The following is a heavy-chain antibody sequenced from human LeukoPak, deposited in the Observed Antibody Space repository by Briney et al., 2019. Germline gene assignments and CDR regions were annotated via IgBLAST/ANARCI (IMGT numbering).Heavy chain of an antibody. CDR1: GFTFSSYS. CDR3: ASIQYQPRF. J-gene: IGHJ4*02. V-gene: IGHV3-48*01. CDR2: ISSSSTI. Sequence: GGSLRLSCAASGFTFSSYSMNWVHQAPGKGLEWVSYISSSSTIYYADSVKGRFTISRDNAKNSLYLQMNSLRAEDTAVYYCASIQYQPRFWGQGTLVTVSS. D-gene: IGHD2-2*01.